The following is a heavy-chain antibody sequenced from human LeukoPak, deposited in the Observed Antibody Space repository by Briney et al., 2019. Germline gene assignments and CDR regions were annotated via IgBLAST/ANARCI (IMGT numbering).Heavy chain of an antibody. J-gene: IGHJ1*01. V-gene: IGHV4-59*01. CDR3: ARVTGDLTHCSGGSCYGYFQN. D-gene: IGHD2-15*01. CDR2: MYYSGST. CDR1: GGSISSYY. Sequence: KPSETLSLTCTVSGGSISSYYWSWIRQPPGKGLEWIGYMYYSGSTNHNPSLKSRVTISVDTSKNQFSLKLSSVTAADTAVYYCARVTGDLTHCSGGSCYGYFQNWGQGTLVSVSS.